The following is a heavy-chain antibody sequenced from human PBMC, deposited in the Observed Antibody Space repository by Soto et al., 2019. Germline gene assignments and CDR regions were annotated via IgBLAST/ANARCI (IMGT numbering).Heavy chain of an antibody. CDR3: ARDLYSTSWYVRAFDM. Sequence: ASLKVSCKASGYTFTSYAISWVRQAPGQGLEWMGWISAYNGNTNYAQKLQGRVTMTTDTSTSTVFLELSSLRSGDTAVYFCARDLYSTSWYVRAFDMWGQGTMVTVSS. CDR2: ISAYNGNT. CDR1: GYTFTSYA. D-gene: IGHD6-13*01. J-gene: IGHJ3*02. V-gene: IGHV1-18*01.